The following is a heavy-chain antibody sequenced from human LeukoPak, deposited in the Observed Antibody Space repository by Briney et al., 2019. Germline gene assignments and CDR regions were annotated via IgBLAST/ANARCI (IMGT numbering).Heavy chain of an antibody. D-gene: IGHD6-13*01. Sequence: GASVKVSCKASGGTFSSYAISWVRQAPGQGLEWMGRIIPIFGTANYAQKFQGRVTITTDESTSTAYMELSSLRSEDTAVYYCAGDQPPFRYSSSFNWFDPWGQGTLVTVSS. CDR3: AGDQPPFRYSSSFNWFDP. CDR2: IIPIFGTA. J-gene: IGHJ5*02. CDR1: GGTFSSYA. V-gene: IGHV1-69*05.